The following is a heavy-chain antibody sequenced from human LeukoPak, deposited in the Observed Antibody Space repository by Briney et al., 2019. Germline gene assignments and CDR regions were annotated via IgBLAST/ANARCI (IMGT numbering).Heavy chain of an antibody. CDR2: ISATGGTI. Sequence: GGSLRLSCAASGFTFSSNGMNWVRQAPGKGLEWVSYISATGGTIYYADSVKGRFTISRDNAKNTLYLQMNSLRVEDTGVYYCARDEGVWGQGTLVTVSS. CDR3: ARDEGV. CDR1: GFTFSSNG. J-gene: IGHJ4*02. D-gene: IGHD3-10*01. V-gene: IGHV3-48*03.